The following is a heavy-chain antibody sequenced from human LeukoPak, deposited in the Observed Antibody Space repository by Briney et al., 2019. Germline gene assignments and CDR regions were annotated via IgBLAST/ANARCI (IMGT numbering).Heavy chain of an antibody. J-gene: IGHJ4*02. CDR2: ISYDGSNK. CDR1: GFAFNGYP. V-gene: IGHV3-30*04. Sequence: GGSLRLSCAASGFAFNGYPMHWVRQAPGKGLEWVAVISYDGSNKYYAASVQGRFNISRDNSKNTLYLQMNGLTNEDTALYYCATVGGPMIRGEAYYLDYWGQGTLVTVSS. CDR3: ATVGGPMIRGEAYYLDY. D-gene: IGHD3-10*01.